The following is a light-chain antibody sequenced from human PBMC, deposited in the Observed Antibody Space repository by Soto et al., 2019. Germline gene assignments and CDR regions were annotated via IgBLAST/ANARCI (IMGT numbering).Light chain of an antibody. V-gene: IGKV3-11*01. CDR2: DAS. Sequence: EIVLTQSPATLSLSPGERATLSCRTSQSVGTYLAWYQHNPGQAPRLLIYDASNRATGIPARFXXXXXXXXXXXXXXXXXPEDFAVYYCQQRYNWPNTFGQGTKLEXK. CDR3: QQRYNWPNT. J-gene: IGKJ2*01. CDR1: QSVGTY.